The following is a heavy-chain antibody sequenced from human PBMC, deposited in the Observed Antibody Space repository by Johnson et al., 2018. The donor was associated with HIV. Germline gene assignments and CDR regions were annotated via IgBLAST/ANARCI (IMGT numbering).Heavy chain of an antibody. CDR3: ARDLIGWELRGAFDI. V-gene: IGHV3-20*04. D-gene: IGHD1-26*01. CDR1: GITVGTNY. CDR2: INWSGDSP. J-gene: IGHJ3*02. Sequence: MLLVESGGGLVQPGGSLRLSCAASGITVGTNYMSWVRQAPGKGLEWVSGINWSGDSPGFADSVKGRFTISRDNAKNSLYLQMNSLIAEDTALYYCARDLIGWELRGAFDIWGQGTMVTVSS.